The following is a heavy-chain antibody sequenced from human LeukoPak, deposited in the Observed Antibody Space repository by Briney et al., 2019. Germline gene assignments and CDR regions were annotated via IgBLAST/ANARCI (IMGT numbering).Heavy chain of an antibody. J-gene: IGHJ5*02. Sequence: ASVKVSCKASGYTFTSYGISWVRQAPGQGLEWMGWISAYNGNTNYAQKLQGRVTMTTDTSTSTAYMELSRLRSDDTAVYYCAREVWCSSTSCYGSWGQGTLVTVSS. CDR1: GYTFTSYG. CDR3: AREVWCSSTSCYGS. V-gene: IGHV1-18*01. CDR2: ISAYNGNT. D-gene: IGHD2-2*01.